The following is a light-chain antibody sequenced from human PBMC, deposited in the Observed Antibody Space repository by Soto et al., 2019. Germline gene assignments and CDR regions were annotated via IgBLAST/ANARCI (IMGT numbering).Light chain of an antibody. Sequence: QSVLTQPRSVSGSPGQSVTISCTGTSSDVGRYNYVSWYQRHAGKGPKLIIYDVSARPSGVSNRFSGSKSGNTASLTISGLQAEDEADYYCTSYTTSGTPFFGTGTKVTVL. CDR2: DVS. CDR3: TSYTTSGTPF. V-gene: IGLV2-11*01. CDR1: SSDVGRYNY. J-gene: IGLJ1*01.